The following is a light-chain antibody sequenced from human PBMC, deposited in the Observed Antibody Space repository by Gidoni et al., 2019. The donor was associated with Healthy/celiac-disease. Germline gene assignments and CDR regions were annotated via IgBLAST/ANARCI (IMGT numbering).Light chain of an antibody. CDR2: GAS. Sequence: EIVLTQSPGTLSLSPGERATLSCRASQSVSSSYLAWYQQKPGQAPRLLIYGASSRATGIPDRVSGSGSGTDFTLTISRLEPEDFAVYYCQQYGSSPPEYTFGQGTKLEIK. CDR3: QQYGSSPPEYT. J-gene: IGKJ2*01. V-gene: IGKV3-20*01. CDR1: QSVSSSY.